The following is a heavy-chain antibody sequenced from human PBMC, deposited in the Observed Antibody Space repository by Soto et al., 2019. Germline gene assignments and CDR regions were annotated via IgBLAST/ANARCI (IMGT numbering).Heavy chain of an antibody. J-gene: IGHJ6*02. V-gene: IGHV3-30-3*01. CDR1: GFTFSSYA. CDR3: ARYGDKAAAGHKYYSYYYGMDV. D-gene: IGHD6-13*01. CDR2: ISYDGSNK. Sequence: QVQLVESGGGVVQPGRSLRLSCAASGFTFSSYAMHWVRQAPGKGLEWVAVISYDGSNKYYADSVKGRFTISRDNSKNTLYLQMNSLRAEDKAVYYCARYGDKAAAGHKYYSYYYGMDVWGQGTTVTVSS.